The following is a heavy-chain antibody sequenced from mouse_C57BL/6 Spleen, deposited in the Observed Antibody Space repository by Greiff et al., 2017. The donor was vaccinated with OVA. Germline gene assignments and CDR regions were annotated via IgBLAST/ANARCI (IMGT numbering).Heavy chain of an antibody. CDR1: GYAFSSSW. D-gene: IGHD1-1*01. CDR2: IYPGDGDT. CDR3: AGYYGSSYPYYYAMDY. J-gene: IGHJ4*01. Sequence: QVQLQQSGPELVKPGASVKISCKASGYAFSSSWMNWVKQRPGKGLEWIGRIYPGDGDTNYNGKFKGKATLTADKSSSTAYMQLSSLTSEDSAVYFCAGYYGSSYPYYYAMDYWGQGTSVTVSS. V-gene: IGHV1-82*01.